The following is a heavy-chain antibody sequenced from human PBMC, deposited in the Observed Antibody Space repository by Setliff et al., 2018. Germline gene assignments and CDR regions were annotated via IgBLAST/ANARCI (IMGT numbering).Heavy chain of an antibody. CDR3: ASATGY. CDR1: GLSYSNDW. J-gene: IGHJ4*02. Sequence: HPGGSLRLSCTASGLSYSNDWVSWVRQAQGRGLEWVANINQEGSGRYYVDSVKGRFSISRDNAKSSLYLQMNSLRADDTAVYYCASATGYWGQGILVTVSS. CDR2: INQEGSGR. V-gene: IGHV3-7*01.